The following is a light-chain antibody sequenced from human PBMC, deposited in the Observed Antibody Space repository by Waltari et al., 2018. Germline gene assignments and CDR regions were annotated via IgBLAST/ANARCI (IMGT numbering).Light chain of an antibody. CDR3: QQYGSSPLT. CDR2: GAS. V-gene: IGKV3-20*01. Sequence: EIVLTQSPGPLSLSPGERATLSCRASQSVTNNNLAWYQQKPGQAPGLLINGASSRAAGIPDRFSGSGSGTDFTLTISRLEPEDFAVYYCQQYGSSPLTFGGGTKVEIK. CDR1: QSVTNNN. J-gene: IGKJ4*01.